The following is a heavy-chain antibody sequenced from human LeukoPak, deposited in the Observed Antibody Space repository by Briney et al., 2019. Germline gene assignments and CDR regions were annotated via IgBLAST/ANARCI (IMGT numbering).Heavy chain of an antibody. CDR3: TTGDCRSTSCYADYYYYYMDV. CDR1: GFTFSKAC. D-gene: IGHD2-2*01. Sequence: GESLTLTCTASGFTFSKACMTWIRQAPGKGLEWIGRIKSKTDGGTTDYCARVKGRITISRNDSKNTVYLQMNSLKTEDTAVYYCTTGDCRSTSCYADYYYYYMDVWGKGTMVTVSS. V-gene: IGHV3-15*01. CDR2: IKSKTDGGTT. J-gene: IGHJ6*03.